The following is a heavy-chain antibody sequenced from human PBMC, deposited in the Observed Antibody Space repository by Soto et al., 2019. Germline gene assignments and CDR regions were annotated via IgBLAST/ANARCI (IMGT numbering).Heavy chain of an antibody. J-gene: IGHJ6*02. CDR2: MNPNSYNT. Sequence: QVQLVQSGAEVKKPGASVKVSCKASGYTFANYDIHWVRQATGQGLEWMGWMNPNSYNTGYAQKFQARVTMTRNTPITHAYMELSSLTSEDTAAYYCARGTSYGIAVWGQGTAVTVSS. CDR3: ARGTSYGIAV. CDR1: GYTFANYD. V-gene: IGHV1-8*01.